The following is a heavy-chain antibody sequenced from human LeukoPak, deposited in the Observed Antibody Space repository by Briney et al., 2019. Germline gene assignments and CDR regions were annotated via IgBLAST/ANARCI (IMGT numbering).Heavy chain of an antibody. CDR2: ISGSGGST. Sequence: PGGSLRLSCAASGFTFSSYAMSWVRQAPGKGLEWVLAISGSGGSTYYADSVKGRFTISRDNSKNTLYLQMNSLRAEDTAVYYCAKQKDIVVVIATFDYWGQGTLVTVSS. V-gene: IGHV3-23*01. CDR1: GFTFSSYA. D-gene: IGHD2-21*01. CDR3: AKQKDIVVVIATFDY. J-gene: IGHJ4*02.